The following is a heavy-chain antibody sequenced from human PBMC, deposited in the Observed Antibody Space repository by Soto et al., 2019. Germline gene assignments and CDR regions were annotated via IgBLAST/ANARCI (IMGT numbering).Heavy chain of an antibody. CDR2: IYYSGST. V-gene: IGHV4-31*03. D-gene: IGHD3-10*01. J-gene: IGHJ4*02. CDR3: ARGHSKKFGELPIDY. Sequence: SETLSLTCTVSGGSISSGGYYWSWIRQHPGKGLEWIGYIYYSGSTYYNPSLKSRVTISVDTSKNQFSLKLSSVTAADTAVYYCARGHSKKFGELPIDYWGQGTLVTVSS. CDR1: GGSISSGGYY.